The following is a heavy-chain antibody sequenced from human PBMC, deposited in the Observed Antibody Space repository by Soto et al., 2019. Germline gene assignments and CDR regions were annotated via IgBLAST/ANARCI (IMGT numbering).Heavy chain of an antibody. CDR2: ISAYNGNT. V-gene: IGHV1-18*01. D-gene: IGHD2-15*01. J-gene: IGHJ5*02. CDR1: GYTFTSYG. Sequence: QVQLVQSGAEVKKPGASVKVSCKASGYTFTSYGISWVRQAPGQGLEGMGRISAYNGNTNYAQKLQGRVTMTTETSTSTANMELRRLRSDDTAVYYCARVVGALGHGFDPWGQGTLVTVSS. CDR3: ARVVGALGHGFDP.